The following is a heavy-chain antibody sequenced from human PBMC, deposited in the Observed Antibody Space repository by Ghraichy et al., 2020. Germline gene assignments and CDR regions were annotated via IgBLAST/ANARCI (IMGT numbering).Heavy chain of an antibody. CDR3: ASRVALGLYYYGLDV. J-gene: IGHJ6*02. D-gene: IGHD2-15*01. V-gene: IGHV3-48*04. CDR1: GFSFSSYS. Sequence: GGSLRLSCAASGFSFSSYSMNWVRQAPGKGLEWVSYISSSRSRINYADSVKGRFTISRDNAKNSLYLQMNNLRAEDTALYYCASRVALGLYYYGLDVCGQGNTVSVS. CDR2: ISSSRSRI.